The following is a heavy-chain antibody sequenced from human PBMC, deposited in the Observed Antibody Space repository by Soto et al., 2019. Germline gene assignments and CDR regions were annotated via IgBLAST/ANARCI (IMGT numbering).Heavy chain of an antibody. D-gene: IGHD4-4*01. Sequence: QVQLVESGGGVVQPGRSLRLSCAASGFTFSSYGMHWVRQAPGKGLEWVAVISYDGSNKYYADSVKGRFTISRDNSKNTLYLQMNSLRAEETAVYYCAKDFYSNSVYYYSYMDVWGKGTTVTV. J-gene: IGHJ6*03. CDR2: ISYDGSNK. V-gene: IGHV3-30*18. CDR1: GFTFSSYG. CDR3: AKDFYSNSVYYYSYMDV.